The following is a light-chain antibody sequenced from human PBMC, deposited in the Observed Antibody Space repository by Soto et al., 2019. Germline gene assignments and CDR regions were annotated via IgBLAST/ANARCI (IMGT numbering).Light chain of an antibody. J-gene: IGLJ1*01. CDR2: GNT. CDR3: QSYDDSLSVHYV. CDR1: SSNIGSTYD. V-gene: IGLV1-40*01. Sequence: QSVLTQPPSASGAPGQRVTISCTGSSSNIGSTYDVQWYQQLPGTAPKLLIHGNTDRPSGVPDRFSGSKSGTSASLAITGLQADDEADYYCQSYDDSLSVHYVFGTGTKLTVL.